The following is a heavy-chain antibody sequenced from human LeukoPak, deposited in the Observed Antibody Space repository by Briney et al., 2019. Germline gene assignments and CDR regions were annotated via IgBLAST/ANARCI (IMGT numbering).Heavy chain of an antibody. D-gene: IGHD6-13*01. CDR1: GYTFTSYY. V-gene: IGHV1-46*01. CDR2: INPSGGST. J-gene: IGHJ6*03. Sequence: ASVKVSCKASGYTFTSYYMHWVRQAPGQGLEWMGIINPSGGSTSYAQKFQGRVTMTRDTSISTAYMELSRLRSDDTAVYYCARRGRAAAGPYYYYMDVWGKGTTVTVSS. CDR3: ARRGRAAAGPYYYYMDV.